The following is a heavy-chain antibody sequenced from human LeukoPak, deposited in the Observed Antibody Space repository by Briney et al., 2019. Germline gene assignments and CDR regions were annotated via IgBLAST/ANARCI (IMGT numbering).Heavy chain of an antibody. V-gene: IGHV4-59*01. CDR3: ARDGGSYDQDY. CDR1: GGSISSYY. D-gene: IGHD1-26*01. CDR2: IYYSGST. J-gene: IGHJ4*02. Sequence: SETLSLTCTVSGGSISSYYWSWIRQPPGKGLEWIGYIYYSGSTNYNPSLKSRVTISVDTSKNQFSLKLSSVTAADTAVYYCARDGGSYDQDYWGQGTLVTVSS.